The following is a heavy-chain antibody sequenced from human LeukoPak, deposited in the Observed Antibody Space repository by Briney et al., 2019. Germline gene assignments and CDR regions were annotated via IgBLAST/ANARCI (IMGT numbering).Heavy chain of an antibody. CDR1: GFSFDDYA. J-gene: IGHJ4*02. CDR2: ISWNSGSL. CDR3: AASPGTSGYMGGTFDY. V-gene: IGHV3-9*03. D-gene: IGHD3-22*01. Sequence: GRSLRLSCAASGFSFDDYAMHWVRQAPGKGLEWVSGISWNSGSLGYADSVNGRFTISRDNAKNSLYLQMSSLRTEDMALYYCAASPGTSGYMGGTFDYWGQGTLVTVS.